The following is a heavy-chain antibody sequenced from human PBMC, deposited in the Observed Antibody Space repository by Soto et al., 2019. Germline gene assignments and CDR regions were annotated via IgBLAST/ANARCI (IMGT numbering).Heavy chain of an antibody. V-gene: IGHV1-69*13. Sequence: GASVKVSCKASGATFSSYAISWLRQAPGQGLEWMGGIIPIFVTANYAQKFQGRVTITADESTSTAYMELSSLSSEDTAVYYCARKVDYGERNWFDPWGQGTLVTVSS. CDR2: IIPIFVTA. CDR3: ARKVDYGERNWFDP. CDR1: GATFSSYA. D-gene: IGHD4-17*01. J-gene: IGHJ5*02.